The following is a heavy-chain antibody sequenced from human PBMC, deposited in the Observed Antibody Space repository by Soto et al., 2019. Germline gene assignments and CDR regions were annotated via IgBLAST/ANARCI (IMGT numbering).Heavy chain of an antibody. CDR2: IYPGDSDT. CDR1: GYSFTSYW. CDR3: ARQRCSGGSCYSRWFDP. J-gene: IGHJ5*02. D-gene: IGHD2-15*01. V-gene: IGHV5-51*01. Sequence: GESLKISCXGSGYSFTSYWIGWVRQMPGKGLEWMGIIYPGDSDTRYSPSFQGQVTISADKSISTAYLQWSSLKASDTAMYYCARQRCSGGSCYSRWFDPWGQGTLVTVSS.